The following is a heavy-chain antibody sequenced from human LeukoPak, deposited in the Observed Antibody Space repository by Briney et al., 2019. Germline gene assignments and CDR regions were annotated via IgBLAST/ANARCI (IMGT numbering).Heavy chain of an antibody. Sequence: SSETLSLTCTVSGGSISSYYWSWIRQPPGKGLEWIGYIYHSGSTYYNPSLKSRVTISVDRSKNQFSLKLSSVTAADTAVYYCARGDVDTAMVGYWGQGNLVTVSS. J-gene: IGHJ4*02. CDR3: ARGDVDTAMVGY. V-gene: IGHV4-59*12. CDR2: IYHSGST. D-gene: IGHD5-18*01. CDR1: GGSISSYY.